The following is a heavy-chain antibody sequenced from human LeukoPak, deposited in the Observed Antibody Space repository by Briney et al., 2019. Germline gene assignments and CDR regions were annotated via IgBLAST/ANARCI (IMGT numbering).Heavy chain of an antibody. V-gene: IGHV4-59*12. Sequence: PSETLSLTCTVSSGSISGYYWSWIRQPPGKGLEWVGYISYSGSTNYNPSLKSRVTISVDTSKNQFSLKLSSVTAADTAVYYCAREVMYYYGSGTPKPNWFDPWGQGTLVTVSS. CDR3: AREVMYYYGSGTPKPNWFDP. CDR1: SGSISGYY. J-gene: IGHJ5*02. CDR2: ISYSGST. D-gene: IGHD3-10*01.